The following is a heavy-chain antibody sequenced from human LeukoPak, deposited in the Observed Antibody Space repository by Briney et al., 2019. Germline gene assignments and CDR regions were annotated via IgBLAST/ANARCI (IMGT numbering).Heavy chain of an antibody. V-gene: IGHV1-3*01. D-gene: IGHD6-19*01. CDR3: ARTPYSSGWFSYYYYGMDV. CDR1: GYTFTSYA. CDR2: INAGNGNT. Sequence: GASVKVSCKASGYTFTSYAMHWVRQAPGQRLEWMGWINAGNGNTKYSQKFQGRVTITRDTSASTAYMELSSLRSEDTAVYYCARTPYSSGWFSYYYYGMDVWAQGTTVTVSS. J-gene: IGHJ6*02.